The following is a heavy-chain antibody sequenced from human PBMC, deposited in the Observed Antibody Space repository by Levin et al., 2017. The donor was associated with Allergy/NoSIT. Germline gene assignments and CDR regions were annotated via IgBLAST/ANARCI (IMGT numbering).Heavy chain of an antibody. J-gene: IGHJ4*02. D-gene: IGHD5-12*01. CDR1: GFTFSSYA. Sequence: GESLKISCAASGFTFSSYAMHWVRQAPGKGLEWVSVIWYDGSDKYYADSVNGRFTISRDNSKNTLYLQMNSLRAEDTAVYYCARDDKVGPKAGFDYWGQGTLVTVSS. CDR3: ARDDKVGPKAGFDY. V-gene: IGHV3-33*01. CDR2: IWYDGSDK.